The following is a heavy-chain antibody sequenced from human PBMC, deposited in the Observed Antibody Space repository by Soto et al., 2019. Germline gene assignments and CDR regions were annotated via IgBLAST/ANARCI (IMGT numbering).Heavy chain of an antibody. J-gene: IGHJ6*02. CDR2: ISYDGINK. D-gene: IGHD6-13*01. CDR3: WRDWDSSSWLSVWDLHPNMDV. CDR1: GFTFSSYA. V-gene: IGHV3-30-3*01. Sequence: GGSLRLSCAASGFTFSSYAMHWVRQAPCKGLEWVAVISYDGINKYYADSVKGRFTISRDNSKNTLYLQMNRLRAEDTAVYYCWRDWDSSSWLSVWDLHPNMDVWGQRTTVTVSS.